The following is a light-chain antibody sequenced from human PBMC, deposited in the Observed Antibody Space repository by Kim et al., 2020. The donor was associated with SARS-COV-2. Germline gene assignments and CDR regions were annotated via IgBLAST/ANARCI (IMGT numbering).Light chain of an antibody. CDR1: QIVLYISNNENY. Sequence: RATINCKASQIVLYISNNENYLAWYQQEPGQPPKLLFYWADSRESGVPDLFSGSGSGTDFTLTISSLQAEDVADYYCQQYYSSPLTFGGGTKLEI. CDR2: WAD. J-gene: IGKJ4*01. CDR3: QQYYSSPLT. V-gene: IGKV4-1*01.